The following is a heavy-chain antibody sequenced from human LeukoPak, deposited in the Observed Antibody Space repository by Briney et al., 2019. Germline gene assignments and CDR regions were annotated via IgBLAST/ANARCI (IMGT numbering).Heavy chain of an antibody. CDR1: GYTFTGYY. D-gene: IGHD1-1*01. CDR2: INPNSGGT. CDR3: AKGILERREGS. Sequence: ASVKVSCKASGYTFTGYYMHWVRQAPGQGLEWMGWINPNSGGTNYAQKFQGWVTMTRDTSISTAYMELSRLRAEDTAVYYCAKGILERREGSWGQGTLVTVSS. J-gene: IGHJ5*02. V-gene: IGHV1-2*04.